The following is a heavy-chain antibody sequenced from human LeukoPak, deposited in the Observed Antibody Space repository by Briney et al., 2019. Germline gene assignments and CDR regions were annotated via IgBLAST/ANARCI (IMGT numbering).Heavy chain of an antibody. CDR3: ARDQAHSFDI. J-gene: IGHJ3*02. V-gene: IGHV3-21*01. Sequence: GGSLRLSCAASGFTFSSYSMNWVRQAPGKGLEWVSSISSSSSYIYYADSVKGRFAISRDNAKNTLYLQMNSLRAEDTAVYYCARDQAHSFDIWGQGTMVTVSS. CDR2: ISSSSSYI. CDR1: GFTFSSYS.